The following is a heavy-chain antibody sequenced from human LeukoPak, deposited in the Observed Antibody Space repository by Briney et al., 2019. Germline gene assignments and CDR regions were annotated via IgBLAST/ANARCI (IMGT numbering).Heavy chain of an antibody. CDR2: ISTYNDDR. CDR1: GYTFTTYA. J-gene: IGHJ3*02. V-gene: IGHV1-3*04. CDR3: ARDRGSFSYAFDI. D-gene: IGHD6-13*01. Sequence: GASVKVSCKASGYTFTTYAIHWVRQAPGQRLEWMGWISTYNDDRKYSPKFQGTVTITTDTSACTAYLELSSLRSEDTAVYYCARDRGSFSYAFDIWGQGTMVTVSS.